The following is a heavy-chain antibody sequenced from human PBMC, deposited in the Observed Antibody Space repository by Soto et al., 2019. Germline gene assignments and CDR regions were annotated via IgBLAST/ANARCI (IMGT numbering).Heavy chain of an antibody. Sequence: PGGSLRLSCAASGFTFSSYGMHWVRQAPGKGLEWVAVIWYDGSNKYYADSVKGRFTISRDNSKNTLYLQMNSLRAEDTAVYYCARTYSSGWSFDYWGQGTLVTVSS. CDR1: GFTFSSYG. CDR2: IWYDGSNK. V-gene: IGHV3-33*01. J-gene: IGHJ4*02. D-gene: IGHD6-19*01. CDR3: ARTYSSGWSFDY.